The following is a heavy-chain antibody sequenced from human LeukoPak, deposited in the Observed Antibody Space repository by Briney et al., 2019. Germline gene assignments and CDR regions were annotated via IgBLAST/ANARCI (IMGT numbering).Heavy chain of an antibody. CDR3: ARDGLNTMVRGKIHYYYMDV. J-gene: IGHJ6*03. D-gene: IGHD3-10*01. Sequence: KTSETLSLTCTVSGGSISSYYWSWIRQPPGKGLEWIGYIYYSGSTNYNPSLKSRVTISVDTSKNQFSLKLSSVTAADTAVYYCARDGLNTMVRGKIHYYYMDVWGKGTTVTISS. V-gene: IGHV4-59*12. CDR1: GGSISSYY. CDR2: IYYSGST.